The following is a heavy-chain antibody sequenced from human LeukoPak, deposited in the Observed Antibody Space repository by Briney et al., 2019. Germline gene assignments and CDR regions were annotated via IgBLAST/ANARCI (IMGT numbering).Heavy chain of an antibody. Sequence: GASVKVSCKASGYTFTSYDINWVRQATGQGLEWMGWMNPNSGNTGYAQKFQGRVTMTRNTSISTAYMELSSLRSEDTAVYYCARRRGITMVRGVTKNWFDPWGQGTLVTVSS. CDR2: MNPNSGNT. D-gene: IGHD3-10*01. CDR1: GYTFTSYD. CDR3: ARRRGITMVRGVTKNWFDP. V-gene: IGHV1-8*01. J-gene: IGHJ5*02.